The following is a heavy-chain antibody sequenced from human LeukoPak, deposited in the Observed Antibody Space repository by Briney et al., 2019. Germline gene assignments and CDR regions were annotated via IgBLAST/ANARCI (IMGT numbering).Heavy chain of an antibody. V-gene: IGHV3-23*01. J-gene: IGHJ1*01. CDR1: GFIFSSYA. CDR3: AKWLVGRYFQH. CDR2: ISGSGGST. D-gene: IGHD6-19*01. Sequence: GGSLRLSCAASGFIFSSYAMSWVRQAPGKGLEWVSTISGSGGSTYYADSVKGRFTISRDNSKNTVYLQMNSLRAEDTAVYYCAKWLVGRYFQHWGQGTLVTVSS.